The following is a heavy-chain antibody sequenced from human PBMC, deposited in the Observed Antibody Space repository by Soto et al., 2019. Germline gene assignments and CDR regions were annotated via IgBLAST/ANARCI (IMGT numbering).Heavy chain of an antibody. D-gene: IGHD4-17*01. V-gene: IGHV2-26*01. CDR1: GFSLSNARMG. CDR2: IFSNDEK. J-gene: IGHJ6*03. Sequence: GSGPTLVNPTETLTLTCTVSGFSLSNARMGVSWIRQPPGKALEWLAHIFSNDEKYYSTSLKSRLTISKDTSKSQVVLTITNMDPLYTATYYCARTHYGVVYYYMDVWGKGTTVTVSS. CDR3: ARTHYGVVYYYMDV.